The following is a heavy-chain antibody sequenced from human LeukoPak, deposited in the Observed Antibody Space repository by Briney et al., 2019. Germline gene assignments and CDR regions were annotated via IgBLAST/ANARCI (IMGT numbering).Heavy chain of an antibody. D-gene: IGHD3-22*01. CDR3: AKSKYYHSSGYYSFEF. CDR1: GGSMSSNY. J-gene: IGHJ4*02. V-gene: IGHV4-4*07. Sequence: SETLSLTCSVSGGSMSSNYWSWIRQPAGKGLEWIGRIYYSGSTNYNPSLKSRLTMSVDTSKNQFSLNLNSVTAADTAVYFCAKSKYYHSSGYYSFEFWGRGTLVTVSS. CDR2: IYYSGST.